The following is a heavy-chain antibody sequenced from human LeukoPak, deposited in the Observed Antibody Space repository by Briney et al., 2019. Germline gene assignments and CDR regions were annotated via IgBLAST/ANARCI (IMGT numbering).Heavy chain of an antibody. CDR1: GYTFTNYA. V-gene: IGHV1-18*01. Sequence: ASVKVSCKASGYTFTNYAMNWVRQAPGQGLEWMGWISAYNGNTNYAQKLQGGVTMTTDTSTSTAYMELRSLRSDDTAVYYCARAGSSGWSSPSGYWGQGTLVTVSS. J-gene: IGHJ4*02. CDR3: ARAGSSGWSSPSGY. CDR2: ISAYNGNT. D-gene: IGHD6-19*01.